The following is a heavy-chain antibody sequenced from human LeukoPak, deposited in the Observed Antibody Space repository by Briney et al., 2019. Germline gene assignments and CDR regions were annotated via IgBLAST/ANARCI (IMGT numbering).Heavy chain of an antibody. J-gene: IGHJ5*02. CDR1: GGSFSDYY. CDR2: INHSGST. CDR3: ARHIHYGSGPNWFDP. D-gene: IGHD3-10*01. Sequence: PSETLSLTCAVYGGSFSDYYWSWIRQPPGKGLDWIGEINHSGSTNYNPSLKSRVTISENTSKNQFSLKLSSVTAADTAVYYCARHIHYGSGPNWFDPWGQGTLVTVSS. V-gene: IGHV4-34*01.